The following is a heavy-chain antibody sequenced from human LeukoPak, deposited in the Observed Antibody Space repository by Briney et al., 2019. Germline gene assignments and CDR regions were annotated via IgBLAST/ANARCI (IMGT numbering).Heavy chain of an antibody. CDR3: ARVRDGIPSTDY. CDR2: IYYSGST. CDR1: GGSISSGGYY. Sequence: PSETLSLTCTVSGGSISSGGYYWSWIRQHPGKGLEWIGYIYYSGSTYYNPSLKSRVTISVDTSKNQFSLKLSSVTAADTAVYYCARVRDGIPSTDYWGQGTLVTVSS. V-gene: IGHV4-31*03. J-gene: IGHJ4*02. D-gene: IGHD2-2*01.